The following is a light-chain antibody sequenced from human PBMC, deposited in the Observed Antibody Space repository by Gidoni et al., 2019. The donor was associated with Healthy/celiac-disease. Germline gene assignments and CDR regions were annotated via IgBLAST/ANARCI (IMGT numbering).Light chain of an antibody. CDR3: QQRSNWXXFT. CDR2: DAS. CDR1: QSVSSY. Sequence: EIVLTQSPATLSLSPGERATLSCRASQSVSSYLAWYQQKPGQAPRLLIYDASNRATGIPARFSGSGSGTDFTLTISSLEPEDFAVYYCQQRSNWXXFTFXPXTKVDXK. V-gene: IGKV3-11*01. J-gene: IGKJ3*01.